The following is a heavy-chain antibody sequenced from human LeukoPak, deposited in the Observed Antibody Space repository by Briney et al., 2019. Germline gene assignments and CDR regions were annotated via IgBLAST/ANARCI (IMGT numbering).Heavy chain of an antibody. CDR3: ARSYYYDSSGYHSPLGY. CDR2: IYTSGSP. D-gene: IGHD3-22*01. Sequence: SQTLSLTCTVSGASISSGIYYWSWIRQPAGKGLEWIGRIYTSGSPDYNPSLKGRVTISLDTSKNHFSLNLSSVTAADTAVYYCARSYYYDSSGYHSPLGYWGQGTLVTVSS. J-gene: IGHJ4*02. V-gene: IGHV4-61*02. CDR1: GASISSGIYY.